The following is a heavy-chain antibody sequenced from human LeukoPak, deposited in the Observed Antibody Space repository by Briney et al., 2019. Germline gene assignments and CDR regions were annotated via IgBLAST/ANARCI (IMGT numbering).Heavy chain of an antibody. D-gene: IGHD1-26*01. CDR3: ARDIRGSFYPYYFYYMDV. Sequence: PSETLSLTCTVSGGSINVNYWSWIRQPPGKGLEWIGYMSYDGSTNYNPSLKSRVSISVDTSKKQFSLMLSSVTAADTAVYYCARDIRGSFYPYYFYYMDVWDKGTTVTVSS. CDR2: MSYDGST. CDR1: GGSINVNY. J-gene: IGHJ6*03. V-gene: IGHV4-59*01.